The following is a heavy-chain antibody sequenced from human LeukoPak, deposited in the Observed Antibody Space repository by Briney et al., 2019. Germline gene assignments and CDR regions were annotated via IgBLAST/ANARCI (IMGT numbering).Heavy chain of an antibody. CDR3: AKDSRRYCSSTSCYPYFDY. J-gene: IGHJ4*02. V-gene: IGHV3-30*18. D-gene: IGHD2-2*01. CDR2: ISYDGSNK. CDR1: GFTFSCCA. Sequence: GGSLRLSCAASGFTFSCCAMHWVRQAPGKGLEWVAVISYDGSNKYYAGSVKGRFTISRDNSKNTLYLQMNSLRAEDTAVYYCAKDSRRYCSSTSCYPYFDYWGQGTLVTVSS.